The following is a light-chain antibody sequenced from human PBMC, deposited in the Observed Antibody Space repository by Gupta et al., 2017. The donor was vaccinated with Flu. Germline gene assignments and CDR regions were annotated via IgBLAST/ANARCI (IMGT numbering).Light chain of an antibody. CDR1: QDVSKH. J-gene: IGKJ1*01. CDR3: QNYNSAPWV. CDR2: AAS. Sequence: IQMTQSPSYLSASVGDRVNITCRASQDVSKHLIWYQQRPGEVPKVLIYAASTLHSGVPSRVSGGSSGTDFTLTISSLQPDDAATYYCQNYNSAPWVFGQGTKVEI. V-gene: IGKV1-27*01.